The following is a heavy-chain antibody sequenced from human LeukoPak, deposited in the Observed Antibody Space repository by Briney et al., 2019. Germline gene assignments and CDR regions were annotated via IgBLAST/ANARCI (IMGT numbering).Heavy chain of an antibody. J-gene: IGHJ3*02. D-gene: IGHD3-16*02. CDR2: IYSGGST. Sequence: GGSLRLSCAASGFTVSSNYMSWVRQAPGKGLEWVSVIYSGGSTYYADSVQGRFTISRDNSKHTLYLQMNSLRAEDTAVYYCARDLPSYDYVWGSYRHDAFDIWGQGTMVTVSS. CDR3: ARDLPSYDYVWGSYRHDAFDI. CDR1: GFTVSSNY. V-gene: IGHV3-53*01.